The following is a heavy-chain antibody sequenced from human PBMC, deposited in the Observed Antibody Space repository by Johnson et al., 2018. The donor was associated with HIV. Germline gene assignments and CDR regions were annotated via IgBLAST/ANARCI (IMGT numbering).Heavy chain of an antibody. Sequence: QVQLMESGGGVVQPGRSLRLSCAASGFTFSSYAMHWVRQAPGKGLEWVAVISYDGSNKYYADFVKGRFTISRDNSKNTLYLQMNSLRAADTAVYYCARDWDAYGAFDIWGQGTKVTVSS. V-gene: IGHV3-30-3*01. J-gene: IGHJ3*02. CDR3: ARDWDAYGAFDI. CDR1: GFTFSSYA. CDR2: ISYDGSNK. D-gene: IGHD1-26*01.